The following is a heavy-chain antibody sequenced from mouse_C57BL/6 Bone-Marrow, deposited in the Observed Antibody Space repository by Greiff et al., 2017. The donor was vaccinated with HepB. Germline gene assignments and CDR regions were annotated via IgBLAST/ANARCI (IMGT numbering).Heavy chain of an antibody. CDR3: ARENYYGSSYKYYFDY. CDR1: GYTFTSYG. CDR2: IDPSDSYT. J-gene: IGHJ2*01. V-gene: IGHV1-69*01. Sequence: VQLKQSGAELARPGASVKLSCKASGYTFTSYGISWVKQRTGQGLEWIGEIDPSDSYTNYNQKFKGKSTLTVDKSSSTAYMQLSSLTSEDSAVYYCARENYYGSSYKYYFDYWGHGTTLTVSS. D-gene: IGHD1-1*01.